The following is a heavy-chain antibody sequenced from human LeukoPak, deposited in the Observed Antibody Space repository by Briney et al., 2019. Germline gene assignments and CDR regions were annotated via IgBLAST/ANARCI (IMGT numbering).Heavy chain of an antibody. J-gene: IGHJ5*02. Sequence: GGSLRLSCAASGFTFSSYGMHWVRQAPGKGLEWVSAIGGSGGSTYYADSVKGRFTISRDNSKNTLYLQMNSLRAEDMAVYYCAKTQAAVSKAWFDPWGQGTLVTVSS. V-gene: IGHV3-23*01. CDR2: IGGSGGST. CDR1: GFTFSSYG. CDR3: AKTQAAVSKAWFDP. D-gene: IGHD6-13*01.